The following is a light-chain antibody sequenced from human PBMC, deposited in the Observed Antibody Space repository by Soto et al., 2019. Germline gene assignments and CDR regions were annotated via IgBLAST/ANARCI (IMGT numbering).Light chain of an antibody. CDR3: LQDSYFPRT. J-gene: IGKJ2*01. Sequence: SMSLAALSLTTGERATLSCRASQSVTTDLAWYQQKPGQPPRLLIYGASTRATGIPDRFSGSGSGTDFTLTISRLEPEDFATYYCLQDSYFPRTFG. CDR2: GAS. CDR1: QSVTTD. V-gene: IGKV3D-15*01.